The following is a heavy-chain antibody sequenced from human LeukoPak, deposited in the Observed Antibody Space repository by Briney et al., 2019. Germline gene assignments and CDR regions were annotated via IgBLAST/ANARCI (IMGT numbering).Heavy chain of an antibody. CDR3: ARDGGRGYGGPGNDAFDI. CDR1: GFIFSSYA. V-gene: IGHV3-30-3*01. CDR2: ISYDGSNK. D-gene: IGHD4-23*01. J-gene: IGHJ3*02. Sequence: GGSLRLSCSASGFIFSSYAMHWVRQAPGKGLEWVAVISYDGSNKYYADSVKGRFTISRDNSKNTLYLQMNSLRAEDTAVYYCARDGGRGYGGPGNDAFDIWGQGTMVTVSS.